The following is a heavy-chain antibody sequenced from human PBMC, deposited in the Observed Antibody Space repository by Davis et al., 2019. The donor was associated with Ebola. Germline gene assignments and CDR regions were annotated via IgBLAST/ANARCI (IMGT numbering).Heavy chain of an antibody. V-gene: IGHV4-34*01. J-gene: IGHJ6*02. CDR1: GGSFSGYY. D-gene: IGHD3-10*01. CDR3: ARFPVLWFRNYGMDV. CDR2: INHSGST. Sequence: MPSETLSLTCAVYGGSFSGYYWSWIRQPPGKGLEWIGEINHSGSTNYNPSLKSRDTISVDTSKNQFSLKLSSVTAADTAVYYCARFPVLWFRNYGMDVWGQGTTVTVSS.